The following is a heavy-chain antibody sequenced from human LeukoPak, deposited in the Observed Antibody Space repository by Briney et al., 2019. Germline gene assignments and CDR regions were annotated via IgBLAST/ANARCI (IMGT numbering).Heavy chain of an antibody. V-gene: IGHV4-59*08. CDR2: IYYSGST. CDR1: GGSISSYY. Sequence: SETLSLTCTVSGGSISSYYWSWIRQPPGKGLEWIGYIYYSGSTNYNPSLKSRVTISVDTSKNQLSLKLSSVTAADTAVYYCARLNSGRIDYWGQGTLVTVSS. J-gene: IGHJ4*02. CDR3: ARLNSGRIDY. D-gene: IGHD3-10*01.